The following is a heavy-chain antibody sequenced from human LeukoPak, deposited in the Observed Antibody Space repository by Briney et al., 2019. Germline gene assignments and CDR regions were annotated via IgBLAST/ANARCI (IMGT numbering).Heavy chain of an antibody. D-gene: IGHD4-23*01. CDR3: ARGGMVTALDY. J-gene: IGHJ4*02. CDR2: ISGDGSWT. CDR1: GFTFSSHW. Sequence: PGGSLRLSCAASGFTFSSHWMHWVRQAPGKGLVWVSHISGDGSWTTHADSVKGRFTISRDNAKNTIYLQMSSLRAEDTAVYYCARGGMVTALDYWGQGTLVTVSS. V-gene: IGHV3-74*03.